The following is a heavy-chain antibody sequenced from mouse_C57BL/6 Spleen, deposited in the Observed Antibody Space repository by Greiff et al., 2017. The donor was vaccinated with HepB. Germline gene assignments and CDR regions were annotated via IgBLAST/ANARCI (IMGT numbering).Heavy chain of an antibody. CDR3: TRRYYGSSFLLDY. CDR2: IDPETGGT. Sequence: VQLQQSGAELVRPGASVTLSCKASGYTFTDYEMHWVKQTPVHGLEWIGAIDPETGGTAYNQKFKGKAILTADKSSSTAYMELRSLTSEDSAVYYCTRRYYGSSFLLDYWGQGTTLTVSS. V-gene: IGHV1-15*01. D-gene: IGHD1-1*01. CDR1: GYTFTDYE. J-gene: IGHJ2*01.